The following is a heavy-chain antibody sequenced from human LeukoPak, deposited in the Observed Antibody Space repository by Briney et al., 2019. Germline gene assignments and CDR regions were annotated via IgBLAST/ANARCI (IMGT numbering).Heavy chain of an antibody. Sequence: GGSLRLSCAASGFTFSDYYMSWIRQAPGEGLEWVSYISSSGTTMYYADSVKGRFTISRDNAKNSLYLQMNSLRAEDTAVYYCARDSEESAPYIDYWGQGTLLTVSS. CDR2: ISSSGTTM. CDR1: GFTFSDYY. V-gene: IGHV3-11*01. CDR3: ARDSEESAPYIDY. D-gene: IGHD3-16*01. J-gene: IGHJ4*02.